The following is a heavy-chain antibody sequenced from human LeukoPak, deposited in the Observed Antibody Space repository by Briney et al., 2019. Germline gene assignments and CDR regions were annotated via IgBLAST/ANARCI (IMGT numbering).Heavy chain of an antibody. V-gene: IGHV3-23*01. J-gene: IGHJ6*04. CDR2: ISGSGGST. Sequence: GGSLRLSCAASGFTFSSYAMSWVRQAPGKGLEWVSAISGSGGSTYYADSVKGRFTISRDNAKNSLYLQMNSLRAEDTAIYYCARENWDIVAVPMDVWGKGTTVTVSS. D-gene: IGHD2-2*01. CDR1: GFTFSSYA. CDR3: ARENWDIVAVPMDV.